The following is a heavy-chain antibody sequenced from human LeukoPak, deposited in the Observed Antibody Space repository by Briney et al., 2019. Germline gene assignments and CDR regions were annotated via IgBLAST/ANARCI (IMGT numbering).Heavy chain of an antibody. D-gene: IGHD1-7*01. CDR3: ARGTHAGRLGQYFES. CDR2: VYYSGGT. Sequence: SETLSLTCSFSGVSMRGFYCTCMREPRGRGLEGIGHVYYSGGTGYNPSLKSRVSMSIHTSNDQFSLKLKSVTAADTAFYYCARGTHAGRLGQYFESWGQGILVTVSS. V-gene: IGHV4-59*01. CDR1: GVSMRGFY. J-gene: IGHJ4*02.